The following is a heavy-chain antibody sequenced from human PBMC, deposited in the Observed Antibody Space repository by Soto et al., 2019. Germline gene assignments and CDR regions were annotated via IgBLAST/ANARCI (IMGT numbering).Heavy chain of an antibody. CDR2: ISAYNGNT. Sequence: SSVKVSCKASGYTFTSYGISWVRQAPGQGLEWMGWISAYNGNTYHAQKLQGRVTMTTDTSTSTAYMELRSLRSDDTAVYYCARDLGGWEDYWGQGTLVTVSS. J-gene: IGHJ4*02. CDR3: ARDLGGWEDY. D-gene: IGHD6-19*01. V-gene: IGHV1-18*01. CDR1: GYTFTSYG.